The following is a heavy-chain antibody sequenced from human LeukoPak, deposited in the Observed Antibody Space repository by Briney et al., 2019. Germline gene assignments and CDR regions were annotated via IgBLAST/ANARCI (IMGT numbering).Heavy chain of an antibody. Sequence: SETLSLTCNVSGDSISSHYWSWIRQPPGKGLEWIGFVYHTGSTNYNPSLKSRVTISVDTSKNQFSLKMRSVTAADTAVYYCAAKVTTRWYSDFWGRGTLVTVSS. J-gene: IGHJ2*01. D-gene: IGHD4-17*01. CDR3: AAKVTTRWYSDF. V-gene: IGHV4-59*11. CDR2: VYHTGST. CDR1: GDSISSHY.